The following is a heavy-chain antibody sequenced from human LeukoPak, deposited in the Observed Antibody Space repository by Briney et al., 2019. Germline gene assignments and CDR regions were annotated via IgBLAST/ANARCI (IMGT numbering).Heavy chain of an antibody. J-gene: IGHJ4*02. CDR2: ISYDGSNK. V-gene: IGHV3-30-3*01. D-gene: IGHD4-23*01. CDR1: GFTFSSYA. Sequence: GGSLRLSCAASGFTFSSYAMHWVRQAPGKGLEWVAVISYDGSNKYYADSVKGRFTISRDNSKNTLYLQMNSLRAEDTAVYYCALNGGNSDWNYWGQGTLVTVSS. CDR3: ALNGGNSDWNY.